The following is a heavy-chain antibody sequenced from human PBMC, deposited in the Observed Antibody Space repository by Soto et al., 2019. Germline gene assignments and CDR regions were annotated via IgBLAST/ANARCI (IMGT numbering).Heavy chain of an antibody. CDR3: ARSSPRVVSPWDY. D-gene: IGHD3-3*01. CDR2: IYYSGST. Sequence: PSETLSLTCTVSGGSISSSDYYWSWIRQPPGKGLEWIGYIYYSGSTYYNPSLKSRVTISVDTSKNHFSLKLSSVTAADTAVYYCARSSPRVVSPWDYWGQGTLVTVSS. V-gene: IGHV4-30-4*02. J-gene: IGHJ4*02. CDR1: GGSISSSDYY.